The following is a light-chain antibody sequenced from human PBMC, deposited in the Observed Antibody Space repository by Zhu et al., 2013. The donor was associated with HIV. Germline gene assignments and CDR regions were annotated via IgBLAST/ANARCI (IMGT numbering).Light chain of an antibody. CDR3: QHYLTSLIT. CDR2: ATS. Sequence: EIVLTQSPGTLSLFPGQRATLSCRASQSLGSTYLTWYQQRPGQAPRLLIYATSWRAPGIPDRFSASGSGTDFTLTIRGVEPEDFAVYYCQHYLTSLITFGQGTRL. J-gene: IGKJ5*01. CDR1: QSLGSTY. V-gene: IGKV3-20*01.